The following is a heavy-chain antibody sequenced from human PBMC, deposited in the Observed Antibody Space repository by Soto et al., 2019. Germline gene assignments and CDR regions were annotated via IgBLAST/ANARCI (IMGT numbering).Heavy chain of an antibody. Sequence: SETLSLTCTVSGVSIRDYYWIWIRQAPGKGLDWIGYIHSSGYTNYNPSPKSRVVMSIDTSKNLFPLKLSSVTAADTAVYYCAKKSAAFWLDPWGQGTLVTVPS. CDR3: AKKSAAFWLDP. V-gene: IGHV4-59*01. CDR2: IHSSGYT. D-gene: IGHD6-25*01. J-gene: IGHJ5*02. CDR1: GVSIRDYY.